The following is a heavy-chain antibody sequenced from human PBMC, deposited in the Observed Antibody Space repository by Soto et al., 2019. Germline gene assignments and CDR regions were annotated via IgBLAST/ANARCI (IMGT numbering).Heavy chain of an antibody. J-gene: IGHJ6*02. Sequence: GGSLRLSCAASGFTFSNAWMNWVRQAPGKGLEWVGRIKSKTDGGTTDYAAPVKGRFTISRDDSKNTLYLQMNSLKTEDTAVYYCTTYSGYDLVYYYYGMDVWGQGTTVTVSS. V-gene: IGHV3-15*07. D-gene: IGHD5-12*01. CDR3: TTYSGYDLVYYYYGMDV. CDR1: GFTFSNAW. CDR2: IKSKTDGGTT.